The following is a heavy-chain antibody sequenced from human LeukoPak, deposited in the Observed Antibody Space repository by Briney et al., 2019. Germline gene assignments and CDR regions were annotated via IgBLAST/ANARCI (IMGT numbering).Heavy chain of an antibody. CDR3: ARVAKERVGGVYYFDY. D-gene: IGHD1-1*01. CDR2: IGTAGDT. CDR1: GFTFSDYD. J-gene: IGHJ4*02. V-gene: IGHV3-13*01. Sequence: GGSLRLSCAASGFTFSDYDMHWVRQATGKGLEWVSAIGTAGDTYYTGSVKGRFTISRENAKNSLYLQMSSLRAGDTAVYYCARVAKERVGGVYYFDYWGQGNLVTVSS.